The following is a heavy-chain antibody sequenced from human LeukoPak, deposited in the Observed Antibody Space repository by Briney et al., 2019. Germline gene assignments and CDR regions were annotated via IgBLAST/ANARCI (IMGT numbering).Heavy chain of an antibody. D-gene: IGHD1-26*01. CDR1: GFTFSSYA. Sequence: GGSLRLSCAASGFTFSSYAMHWVRQAPGKGLEYVSAISSNGGSTYYANSVKGRFTISRDNSKNTLYLQMGSLRAEDMAVYYCARERGGSYPDWGQGTLVTVSS. CDR2: ISSNGGST. J-gene: IGHJ4*02. CDR3: ARERGGSYPD. V-gene: IGHV3-64*01.